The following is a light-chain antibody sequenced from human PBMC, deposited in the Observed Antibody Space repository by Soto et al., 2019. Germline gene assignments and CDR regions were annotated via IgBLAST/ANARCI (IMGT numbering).Light chain of an antibody. CDR1: QSVSSW. CDR2: DAS. V-gene: IGKV1-5*01. CDR3: QQYNSYPST. J-gene: IGKJ4*01. Sequence: DIQMTQSPSTLSASVGDRVTITCRASQSVSSWLAWYQQKPGKAPKLLIYDASSLESGVPSRFSGSGSGTEFTLTISSLQPDDFATYYCQQYNSYPSTFGGGTKVDIK.